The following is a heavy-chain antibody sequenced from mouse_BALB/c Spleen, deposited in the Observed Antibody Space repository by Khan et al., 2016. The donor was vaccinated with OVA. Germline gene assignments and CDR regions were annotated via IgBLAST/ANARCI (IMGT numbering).Heavy chain of an antibody. J-gene: IGHJ2*01. CDR2: ISYSGST. D-gene: IGHD1-2*01. CDR3: ARTARIKY. CDR1: GYSITSGYG. Sequence: EVQLVESGPGLVKPSQSLSLTCTVTGYSITSGYGWNWIRQFPGNTLEWMGYISYSGSTNYNPSLKSPITHTRDTSKNQFFLQLNSVTTDDTATYYCARTARIKYWGQGTTLTVSS. V-gene: IGHV3-2*02.